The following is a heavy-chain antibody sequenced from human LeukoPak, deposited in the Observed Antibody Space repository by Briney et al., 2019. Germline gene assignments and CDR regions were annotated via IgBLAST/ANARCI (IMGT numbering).Heavy chain of an antibody. CDR1: GFTFSSYG. Sequence: PGRSLRLSCAASGFTFSSYGMHWVRQAPGKGLEWVSGISWNSGSIGYADSVKGRFTISRDNAKNSLYLQMNSLRAEDTALYYCAKAEYYGSGTFDPWGQGTLVTVSS. CDR3: AKAEYYGSGTFDP. J-gene: IGHJ5*02. V-gene: IGHV3-9*01. CDR2: ISWNSGSI. D-gene: IGHD3-10*01.